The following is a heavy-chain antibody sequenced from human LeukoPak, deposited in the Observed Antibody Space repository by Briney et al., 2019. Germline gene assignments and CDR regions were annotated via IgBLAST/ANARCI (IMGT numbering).Heavy chain of an antibody. CDR1: GFTFSSYW. V-gene: IGHV3-23*01. CDR2: ISGSGGNT. CDR3: ANEYSKGDV. D-gene: IGHD4-11*01. Sequence: PGGSLRLSCAASGFTFSSYWMSWVRQAPGKGLEWVSGISGSGGNTYYADSVKGRFTVSRDNSKNTLYLQMNSLRAEDAAVYYCANEYSKGDVWGQGTMVTVSS. J-gene: IGHJ3*01.